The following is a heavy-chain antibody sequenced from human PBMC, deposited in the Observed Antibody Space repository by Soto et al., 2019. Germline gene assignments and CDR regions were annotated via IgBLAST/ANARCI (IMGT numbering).Heavy chain of an antibody. D-gene: IGHD3-3*01. J-gene: IGHJ6*02. Sequence: GASVKVSCKASGYTFTSYGISWVRQAPGQGLEWMGWISAYNGNTNYAQKLQGRVTMTTDTSTSTAYMELRSLGSDDTAVYYCARDYYDFWSGYSLYYYYYGMDVWGQGTTVTVSS. V-gene: IGHV1-18*01. CDR2: ISAYNGNT. CDR1: GYTFTSYG. CDR3: ARDYYDFWSGYSLYYYYYGMDV.